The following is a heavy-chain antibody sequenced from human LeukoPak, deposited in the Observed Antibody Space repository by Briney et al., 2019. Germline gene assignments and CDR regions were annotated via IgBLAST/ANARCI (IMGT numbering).Heavy chain of an antibody. CDR3: ARQGYDILTGYIDAFDI. V-gene: IGHV4-59*08. CDR2: ISYSGST. D-gene: IGHD3-9*01. J-gene: IGHJ3*02. Sequence: SETLPLTCTVSGGSISSYYWSWIRQPPGKGLEWIGYISYSGSTNYNPSLKSRVTISIDTSKNQFSLKLRSVTAADTAIYYCARQGYDILTGYIDAFDIWGQGTMVTVSS. CDR1: GGSISSYY.